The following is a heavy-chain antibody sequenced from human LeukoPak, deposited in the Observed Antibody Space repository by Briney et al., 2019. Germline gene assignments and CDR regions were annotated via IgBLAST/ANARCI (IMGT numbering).Heavy chain of an antibody. J-gene: IGHJ5*02. CDR2: ISAYNGNT. D-gene: IGHD2-2*01. CDR3: ARDSHCSSTSCYSKSYNWFDP. CDR1: GYTFTSYG. Sequence: ASVKVSCKASGYTFTSYGISWVRQAPGQGLEWMGWISAYNGNTNYAQKLQGRVTMTTDTSTSTAYMELRSLRSEDTAVYYCARDSHCSSTSCYSKSYNWFDPWGQGTLVTVSS. V-gene: IGHV1-18*01.